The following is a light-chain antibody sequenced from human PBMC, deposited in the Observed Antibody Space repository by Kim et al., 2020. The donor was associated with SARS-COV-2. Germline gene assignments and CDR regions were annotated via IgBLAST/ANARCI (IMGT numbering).Light chain of an antibody. V-gene: IGLV2-14*04. CDR3: CSYTISSWV. CDR1: SSDVGGYNF. J-gene: IGLJ3*02. CDR2: DVT. Sequence: PGQAITISCTGTSSDVGGYNFVSWYQQHPGKAPKLIIYDVTNRPSGVSNRFSGSKSGNTASLTISGLQAEDEADYYCCSYTISSWVFGGGTKLTVL.